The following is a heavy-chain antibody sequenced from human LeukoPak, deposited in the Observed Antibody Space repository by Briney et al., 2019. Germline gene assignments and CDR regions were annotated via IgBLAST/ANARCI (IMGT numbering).Heavy chain of an antibody. CDR2: INAGNGNT. CDR3: ARDPAYSSGWASFDY. Sequence: GASVKVSCKASGYTFTGYYMHWVRQAPGQRLEWMGWINAGNGNTKYSQEFQGRVTITRDTSASTAYMELSSLRSEDMAVYYCARDPAYSSGWASFDYWGQGTLVTVSS. V-gene: IGHV1-3*03. J-gene: IGHJ4*02. CDR1: GYTFTGYY. D-gene: IGHD6-19*01.